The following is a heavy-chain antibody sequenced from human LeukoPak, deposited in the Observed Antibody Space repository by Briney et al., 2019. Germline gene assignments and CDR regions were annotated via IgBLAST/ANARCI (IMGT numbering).Heavy chain of an antibody. V-gene: IGHV4-59*08. Sequence: SETLSLTCTVSGGSISSYYWTWIRQPPGKGLEWIGFIYYSGSTNYNPSPKSRVTTSVDTSKNQFSLKLSSVTAADTAVYYCARHVYYYDSSGYYYGYFDYWGQGTLVTVSS. J-gene: IGHJ4*02. CDR1: GGSISSYY. CDR2: IYYSGST. CDR3: ARHVYYYDSSGYYYGYFDY. D-gene: IGHD3-22*01.